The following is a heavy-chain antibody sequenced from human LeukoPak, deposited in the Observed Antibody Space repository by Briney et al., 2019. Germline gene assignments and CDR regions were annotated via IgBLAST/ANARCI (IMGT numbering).Heavy chain of an antibody. CDR1: GYTFTGYY. Sequence: GASVKVSCKASGYTFTGYYMHWVRQAPGQGLEWMGRINPNSGGTNYAQKFQGRVTMTRDTSISTAYMELSRLRSDDTAVYYCASAIVVVPAAPRGVYYYYYGMDVRGQGTTVTVSS. CDR3: ASAIVVVPAAPRGVYYYYYGMDV. V-gene: IGHV1-2*06. J-gene: IGHJ6*02. D-gene: IGHD2-2*01. CDR2: INPNSGGT.